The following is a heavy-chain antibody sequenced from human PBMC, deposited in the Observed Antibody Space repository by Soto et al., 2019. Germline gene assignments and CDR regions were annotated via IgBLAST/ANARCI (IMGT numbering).Heavy chain of an antibody. V-gene: IGHV3-30-3*01. D-gene: IGHD3-10*01. CDR1: GFTFSSYS. J-gene: IGHJ6*02. CDR3: SREAGVFVSGSCGMVF. Sequence: QVQLVESGGGVVQPGRSLRLSCAASGFTFSSYSMHWVRQAPGKGLEWVAVISYDGSDKYYADSVKGRFTISRDNSKNPLYLQTRRLSDHDVAVYYCSREAGVFVSGSCGMVFWAQVITV. CDR2: ISYDGSDK.